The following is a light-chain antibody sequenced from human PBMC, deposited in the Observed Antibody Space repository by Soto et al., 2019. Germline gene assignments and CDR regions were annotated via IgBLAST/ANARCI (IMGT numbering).Light chain of an antibody. CDR1: QNIRSNY. V-gene: IGKV3-20*01. CDR3: QQYGSSPYT. CDR2: GAS. J-gene: IGKJ2*01. Sequence: EIVLTQSPGTLSLSPGKRATLSCRASQNIRSNYLAWYQQKPDQAPRLLIYGASNRAVGIPDRFSGSGSGTDFTLTISGLEAEDFTVYYCQQYGSSPYTFGQGTKLE.